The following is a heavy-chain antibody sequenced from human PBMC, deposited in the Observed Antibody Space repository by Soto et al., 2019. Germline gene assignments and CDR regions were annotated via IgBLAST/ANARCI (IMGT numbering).Heavy chain of an antibody. CDR2: ISGSGGST. D-gene: IGHD6-6*01. CDR1: GFTFSSYA. Sequence: GGSLRLSCAASGFTFSSYAMSWVRQAPGKGLEWVSAISGSGGSTYYADSVKGRFTISSDNSKNTLYMQMNSLRAEDTTAYYFAKEGSSIPPTSRYWGQVTRVTAAS. J-gene: IGHJ4*02. CDR3: AKEGSSIPPTSRY. V-gene: IGHV3-23*01.